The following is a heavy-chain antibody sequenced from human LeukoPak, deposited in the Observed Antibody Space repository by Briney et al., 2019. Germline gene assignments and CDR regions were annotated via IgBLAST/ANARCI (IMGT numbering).Heavy chain of an antibody. CDR2: ISSSSSTI. V-gene: IGHV3-48*01. CDR1: GFTFSSYS. Sequence: GGSLRLSCAASGFTFSSYSMNWVRQAPGKGLEWVSYISSSSSTIYYADSVKGRFTISRDNAKNSLYLQMNSLRAEDTAVYYCARDRYSGPPNAFDIWGQGTMVTVSS. CDR3: ARDRYSGPPNAFDI. J-gene: IGHJ3*02. D-gene: IGHD1-26*01.